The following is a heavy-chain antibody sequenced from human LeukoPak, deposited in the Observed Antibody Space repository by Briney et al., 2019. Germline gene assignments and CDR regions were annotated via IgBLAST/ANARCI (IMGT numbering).Heavy chain of an antibody. CDR1: GGSISSYY. D-gene: IGHD3-10*01. CDR2: IYYSGST. V-gene: IGHV4-59*01. J-gene: IGHJ5*02. Sequence: SETLSLTCTVSGGSISSYYWSWIRQPPGKGLEWIGYIYYSGSTNYKPSLKSRVTISVDTSRNQFSLKLRSVNAADTAVYYCARDKGQYGSGTRGFTWFDPWGQGTLVTVSS. CDR3: ARDKGQYGSGTRGFTWFDP.